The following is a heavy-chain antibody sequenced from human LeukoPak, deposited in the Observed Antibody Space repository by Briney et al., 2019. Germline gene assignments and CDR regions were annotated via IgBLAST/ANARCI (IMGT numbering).Heavy chain of an antibody. CDR3: AKDPNGDYIGTFDI. D-gene: IGHD4-17*01. J-gene: IGHJ3*02. Sequence: GGSLRLSCAASGFTFSSCGMHWVRQARGKGVEWVSSISGSGGSRQYAASVEGRFTISRDNSKNTLYLQMNSLRAEDTAVYYCAKDPNGDYIGTFDIWGQGTMVTVSS. CDR1: GFTFSSCG. V-gene: IGHV3-23*01. CDR2: ISGSGGSR.